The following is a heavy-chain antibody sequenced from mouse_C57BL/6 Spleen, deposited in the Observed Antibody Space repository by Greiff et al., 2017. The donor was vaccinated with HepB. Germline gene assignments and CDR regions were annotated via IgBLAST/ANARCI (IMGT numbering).Heavy chain of an antibody. Sequence: EVQVVESGPELVKPGASVKIPCKASGYTFTDYNMDWVKQSHGKSLEWIGDINPNNGGTIYNQKFKGKATLTVDKSSSTAYMELRSLTSEDTAVYYCARENDYDGQFAYWGQGTLVTVSA. CDR1: GYTFTDYN. V-gene: IGHV1-18*01. D-gene: IGHD2-4*01. CDR3: ARENDYDGQFAY. CDR2: INPNNGGT. J-gene: IGHJ3*01.